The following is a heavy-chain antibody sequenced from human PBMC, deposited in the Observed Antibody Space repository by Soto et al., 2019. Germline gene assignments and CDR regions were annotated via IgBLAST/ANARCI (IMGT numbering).Heavy chain of an antibody. CDR1: GFTFSSYS. J-gene: IGHJ5*02. V-gene: IGHV3-48*02. Sequence: EVQLVESGGGLVQPGGSLRLSCAASGFTFSSYSMNWVRRAPGKVLEWVSYISSSSTIYYADSVKGRFTISRDNAKNSLYLQMNSLRDEDTAVYYCARESAALNWFDPWGQGTLVTVSS. CDR3: ARESAALNWFDP. CDR2: ISSSSTI. D-gene: IGHD2-2*01.